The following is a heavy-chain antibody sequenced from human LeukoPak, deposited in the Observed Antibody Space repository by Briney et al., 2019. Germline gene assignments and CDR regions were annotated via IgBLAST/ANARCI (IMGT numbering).Heavy chain of an antibody. CDR2: ISWNSGSI. CDR3: XXGYSEWGAFDI. J-gene: IGHJ3*02. CDR1: GFTFDDYA. D-gene: IGHD3-22*01. V-gene: IGHV3-9*01. Sequence: PGRSLRLSCAASGFTFDDYAMHWVRQAPGKGLEWVSGISWNSGSIGYADSVKGRFTISRDNAKNSLYLQMNSLRAEDTALYYXXXGYSEWGAFDIWGQGTMVTVXS.